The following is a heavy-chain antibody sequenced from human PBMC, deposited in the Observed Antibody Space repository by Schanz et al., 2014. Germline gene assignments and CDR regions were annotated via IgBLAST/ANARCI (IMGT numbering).Heavy chain of an antibody. CDR2: IYSSGST. V-gene: IGHV3-53*01. CDR1: GFTVSNSY. J-gene: IGHJ4*02. D-gene: IGHD5-18*01. CDR3: ARGTDTAMEHRPFDY. Sequence: DVQLVDSGGGLVQPGGSLRLSCAASGFTVSNSYIHWVRQAPGKGLEWVSTIYSSGSTYYADSVKGRFTISRDNSMNTLHLQMDGLRVEDTAVYYCARGTDTAMEHRPFDYWGQGTLVTVSS.